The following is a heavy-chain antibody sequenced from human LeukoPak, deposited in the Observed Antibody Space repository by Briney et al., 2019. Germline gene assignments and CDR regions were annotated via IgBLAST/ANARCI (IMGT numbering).Heavy chain of an antibody. V-gene: IGHV1-18*04. D-gene: IGHD2-21*02. CDR2: ISAYNGNT. Sequence: ASVKVSCKASGYTFTGYYMHWVRQAPGQGLEWMGWISAYNGNTNYAQKLQGRVTMTTDTSTSTAYMELRSLRSDDTAVYYCARLPFGGDSSDYWGQGTLVTVSS. CDR1: GYTFTGYY. CDR3: ARLPFGGDSSDY. J-gene: IGHJ4*02.